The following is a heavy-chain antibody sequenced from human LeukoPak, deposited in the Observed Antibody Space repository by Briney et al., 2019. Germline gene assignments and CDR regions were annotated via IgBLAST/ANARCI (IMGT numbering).Heavy chain of an antibody. J-gene: IGHJ4*02. CDR3: ARARSHIPSIAMFDY. Sequence: PSETLPLTCTVSGGSISSSSYYWGWIRQPPGKGLEWIGSIYYSGSTYYNPSLKSRVTISVDTSKNQFSLKLSSVTAADTAVYYCARARSHIPSIAMFDYWGQGTLVTVSS. V-gene: IGHV4-39*07. CDR1: GGSISSSSYY. D-gene: IGHD2-21*01. CDR2: IYYSGST.